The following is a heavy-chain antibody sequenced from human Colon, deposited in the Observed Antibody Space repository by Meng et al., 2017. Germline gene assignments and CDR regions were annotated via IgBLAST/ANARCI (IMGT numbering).Heavy chain of an antibody. V-gene: IGHV2-70*04. Sequence: YGPTLVKPKQTLTLTCALAGYPLSTTGERVSWIRQNPGKALAWLARIDWDDGKYYNSSLRTRLTVSNDTSKNQVVLIMTDMDPVYTGPYYCARQSANSGFTGELDPWGQGARVT. D-gene: IGHD3-10*01. CDR3: ARQSANSGFTGELDP. CDR1: GYPLSTTGER. CDR2: IDWDDGK. J-gene: IGHJ5*02.